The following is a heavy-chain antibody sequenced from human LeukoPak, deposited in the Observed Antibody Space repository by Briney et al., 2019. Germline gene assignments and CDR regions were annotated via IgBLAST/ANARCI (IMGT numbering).Heavy chain of an antibody. D-gene: IGHD1-26*01. V-gene: IGHV4-28*03. Sequence: SETLSLTCAVSGYSISSSNWWGWIRQPPGKGLEWIGYIYYSGSTYYNPSLKSRVTMSVDTSKNQFSLKPSSVTAVDTAVYYCAADWAGARSPYYYYMDVRGKGTTVTVSS. CDR2: IYYSGST. CDR1: GYSISSSNW. CDR3: AADWAGARSPYYYYMDV. J-gene: IGHJ6*03.